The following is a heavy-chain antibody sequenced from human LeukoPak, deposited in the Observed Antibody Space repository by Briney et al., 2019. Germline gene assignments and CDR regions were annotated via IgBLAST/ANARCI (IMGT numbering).Heavy chain of an antibody. CDR1: GGSISSYY. Sequence: SETLSLTCTVSGGSISSYYWSWIRQPPGKGLEWIGYIYYSGSTNYNPSLKSRVTISVDTSKNQFSLKVSSVTAADTAIYYCARGKRLHFDYWGQGTLVTVSS. V-gene: IGHV4-59*12. CDR2: IYYSGST. D-gene: IGHD2-15*01. J-gene: IGHJ4*02. CDR3: ARGKRLHFDY.